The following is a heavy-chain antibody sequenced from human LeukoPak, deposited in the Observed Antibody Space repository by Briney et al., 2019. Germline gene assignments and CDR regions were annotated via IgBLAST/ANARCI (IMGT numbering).Heavy chain of an antibody. CDR2: INSGST. D-gene: IGHD5-18*01. CDR3: ARGFEYNYRYTFGH. V-gene: IGHV4-59*01. CDR1: GGSISSYY. Sequence: PSETLSLTCTVSGGSISSYYWSWIRQPPGKGLEWIGYINSGSTDYHPSLKSRVTISVDTSRRQFSLKLSSVTAADTAVYYCARGFEYNYRYTFGHWGQGTLVSVSS. J-gene: IGHJ4*02.